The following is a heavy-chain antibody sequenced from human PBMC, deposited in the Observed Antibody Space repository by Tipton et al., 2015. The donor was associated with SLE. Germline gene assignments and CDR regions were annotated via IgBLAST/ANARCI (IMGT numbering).Heavy chain of an antibody. J-gene: IGHJ4*02. D-gene: IGHD3-22*01. CDR1: GGSITSGTYY. CDR2: IYASGRT. CDR3: ARGNFYDTYGN. Sequence: TLSLTCTVSGGSITSGTYYWNWIRQPAGKGLEWIGHIYASGRTKYNPSLESRVTISIDSSKNQFSLKLSSVTAADTAVYYCARGNFYDTYGNWGQGTLVPVSS. V-gene: IGHV4-61*09.